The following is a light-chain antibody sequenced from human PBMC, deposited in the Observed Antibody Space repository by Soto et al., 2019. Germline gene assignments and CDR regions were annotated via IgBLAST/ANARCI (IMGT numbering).Light chain of an antibody. V-gene: IGLV2-14*01. CDR3: SSYTSSSTLAV. Sequence: QSALTRPASVSGSPGQSITISCTGTSSDVGGYNYVSWYQQHPGKAPKLMIYDVSNRPSGVSNHFSGSKSGNTASLTISGIRAEDEADHYCSSYTSSSTLAVFGSGTKLTVL. J-gene: IGLJ1*01. CDR2: DVS. CDR1: SSDVGGYNY.